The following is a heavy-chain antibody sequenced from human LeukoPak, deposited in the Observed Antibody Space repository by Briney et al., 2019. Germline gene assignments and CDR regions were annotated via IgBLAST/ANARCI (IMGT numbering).Heavy chain of an antibody. CDR1: GFTFSSSA. D-gene: IGHD4-17*01. J-gene: IGHJ4*02. CDR2: ISGSGGSP. Sequence: AGGSLRLSCAASGFTFSSSAMSWVRQAPGKGLEWVSSISGSGGSPYYADSVKGRFTISRDNSKNTLYLQMNSLRAEDTALYYCAKRAATVSYYFDYWGQGTLVTVSS. CDR3: AKRAATVSYYFDY. V-gene: IGHV3-23*01.